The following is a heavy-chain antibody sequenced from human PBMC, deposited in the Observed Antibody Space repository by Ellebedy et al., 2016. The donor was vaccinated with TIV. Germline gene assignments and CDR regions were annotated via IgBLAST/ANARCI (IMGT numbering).Heavy chain of an antibody. Sequence: GGSLRLSXKGSGYSFTSYWIGWVRQMPGKGLEWMGIIYPSDSYTNYSPSFQGHVTISADKSISTAYLQWSSLKASDTAMYYCASSTSEGTYGMDVWGQGTTVTVSS. D-gene: IGHD2-2*01. J-gene: IGHJ6*02. CDR1: GYSFTSYW. V-gene: IGHV5-10-1*01. CDR3: ASSTSEGTYGMDV. CDR2: IYPSDSYT.